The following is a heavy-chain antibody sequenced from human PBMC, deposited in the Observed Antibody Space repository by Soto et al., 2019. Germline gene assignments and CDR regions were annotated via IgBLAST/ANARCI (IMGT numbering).Heavy chain of an antibody. V-gene: IGHV1-69*01. D-gene: IGHD2-2*02. CDR3: ARGSCSSTSCYKEYYFDL. Sequence: QVQLVQSGAEVKKPGSSVKVSCKASGGTFSGYAISWVRQAPGQGLEWMGGIIPMFGTSNYAQKFQGRVTIIADESTSTAYMELSSLRSEDTDVYYCARGSCSSTSCYKEYYFDLWGQGTLVTVSS. CDR1: GGTFSGYA. CDR2: IIPMFGTS. J-gene: IGHJ4*02.